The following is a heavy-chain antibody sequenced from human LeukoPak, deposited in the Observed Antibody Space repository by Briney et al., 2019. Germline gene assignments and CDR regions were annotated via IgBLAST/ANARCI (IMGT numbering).Heavy chain of an antibody. Sequence: GGSLRLSCTGAGFTFGDYALRWVRQAPGKGREWVAFTRGKDYDGTTEYDASVKGRLTISRDDSKSIAYLRMNSMKSEDTAVYYCARGGGIIRGLKVPFDYWAQGTLVTVSS. CDR2: TRGKDYDGTT. CDR1: GFTFGDYA. J-gene: IGHJ4*02. CDR3: ARGGGIIRGLKVPFDY. D-gene: IGHD3-10*01. V-gene: IGHV3-49*04.